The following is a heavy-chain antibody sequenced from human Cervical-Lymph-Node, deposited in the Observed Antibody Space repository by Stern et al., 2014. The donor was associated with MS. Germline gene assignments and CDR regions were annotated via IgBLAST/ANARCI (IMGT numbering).Heavy chain of an antibody. D-gene: IGHD3-22*01. CDR1: GGSISSDDHY. CDR2: ISYSGSS. J-gene: IGHJ4*02. Sequence: MQLVESGPGLVRPSQTLSLTCTVSGGSISSDDHYWSWVRQPPGKGLEWLGYISYSGSSYFNPSLKSRATMSVDTSKNQFSLKLKSVTAADTAVYYCARTDILLLDYWGQGALVTVSS. CDR3: ARTDILLLDY. V-gene: IGHV4-30-4*01.